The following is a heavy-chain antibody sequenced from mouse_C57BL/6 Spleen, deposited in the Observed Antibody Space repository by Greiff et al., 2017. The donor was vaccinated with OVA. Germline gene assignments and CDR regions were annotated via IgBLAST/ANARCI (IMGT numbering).Heavy chain of an antibody. V-gene: IGHV1-42*01. CDR1: GYSFTGYY. CDR2: INPSTGGT. J-gene: IGHJ1*03. D-gene: IGHD2-4*01. CDR3: ARSYDYDWYFDV. Sequence: VQLKQSGPELVKPGASVKISCKASGYSFTGYYMNWVKQSPEKSLEWIGEINPSTGGTTYNQKFKAKATLTVDKSSSTAYMQLKSLTSEDSAVYYCARSYDYDWYFDVWGTGTTVTVSS.